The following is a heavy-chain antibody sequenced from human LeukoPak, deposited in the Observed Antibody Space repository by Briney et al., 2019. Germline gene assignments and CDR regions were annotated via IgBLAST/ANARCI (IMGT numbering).Heavy chain of an antibody. CDR2: INSDGSST. J-gene: IGHJ3*02. Sequence: PGGSMRLSCAASGFTFSSYWMHWVRQAPGKGLVWVSRINSDGSSTRYADSVKGRFTISRDNAKNTLYLQMNSLRAEDTAVYYRARTSRSSAFDIWGQGTIVTVSS. CDR1: GFTFSSYW. V-gene: IGHV3-74*01. CDR3: ARTSRSSAFDI.